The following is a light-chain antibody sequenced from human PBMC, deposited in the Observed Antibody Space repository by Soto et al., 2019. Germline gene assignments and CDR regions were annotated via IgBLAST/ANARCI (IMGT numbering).Light chain of an antibody. J-gene: IGKJ1*01. CDR2: KAS. Sequence: DIQMTQSPSTLSGSVGDRVTITCRASQTISSWLAWYQQKPGKAPKLLIYKASTLKSGVPSRFSGSGSGTEFTLTISRLQPEDFASYYCLQDYSYPRTFGPGTKVDIK. CDR3: LQDYSYPRT. V-gene: IGKV1-5*03. CDR1: QTISSW.